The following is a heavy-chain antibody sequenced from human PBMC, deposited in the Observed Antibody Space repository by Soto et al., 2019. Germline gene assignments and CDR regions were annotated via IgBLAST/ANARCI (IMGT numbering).Heavy chain of an antibody. CDR3: ASSASGYCSGGSCYYFDY. CDR1: GYTFTSYG. Sequence: ASVKVSCKASGYTFTSYGISWVRQAPGQGLEWMGWISAYNGNTNYAQKLQGRVTMTTDTSTSTAYMELRSLRSDDTAVYYCASSASGYCSGGSCYYFDYWGQGSLVTVSS. V-gene: IGHV1-18*01. D-gene: IGHD2-15*01. CDR2: ISAYNGNT. J-gene: IGHJ4*02.